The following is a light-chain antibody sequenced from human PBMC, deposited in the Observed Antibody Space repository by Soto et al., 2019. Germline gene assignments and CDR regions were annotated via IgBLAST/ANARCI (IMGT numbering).Light chain of an antibody. CDR2: DVS. CDR1: SSDVGGYNY. V-gene: IGLV2-14*01. J-gene: IGLJ2*01. Sequence: QSALTQPASVSGSPGQSITLSCTGTSSDVGGYNYVSWYQQHPGKAPKLMIYDVSNRPSGVSNRFSGSKSGNTASLTISGLQAEDEADYYCSSYKRSSTLVVFGGGNQLTVL. CDR3: SSYKRSSTLVV.